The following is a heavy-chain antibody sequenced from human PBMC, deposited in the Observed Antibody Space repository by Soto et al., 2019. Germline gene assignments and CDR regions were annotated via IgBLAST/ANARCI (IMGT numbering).Heavy chain of an antibody. CDR1: GGTFSSYA. J-gene: IGHJ6*02. Sequence: SVKVSCKASGGTFSSYAISWVRQAPGQGLERMGGIIPIFGTANYAQKFQGRVTITADESTSTAYMELSSLRSEDTAVYYCASTDFWSGYYPHYYYYYVMDVWGQGTTVTVSS. CDR2: IIPIFGTA. V-gene: IGHV1-69*13. D-gene: IGHD3-3*01. CDR3: ASTDFWSGYYPHYYYYYVMDV.